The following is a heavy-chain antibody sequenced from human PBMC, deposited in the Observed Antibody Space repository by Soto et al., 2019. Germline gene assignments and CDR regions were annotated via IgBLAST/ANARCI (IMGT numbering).Heavy chain of an antibody. CDR3: AKTRIYDILTGYYVRGLKFDS. CDR2: ISGSGGST. D-gene: IGHD3-9*01. CDR1: GFTFSSYA. Sequence: GGSLRLSCAASGFTFSSYAMSWVRQAPGKGLERASAISGSGGSTYYADSVKGRFTISRDNSKNTLYLQMNSLRAEDTAVYYCAKTRIYDILTGYYVRGLKFDSWGQGTLVTVSS. J-gene: IGHJ4*02. V-gene: IGHV3-23*01.